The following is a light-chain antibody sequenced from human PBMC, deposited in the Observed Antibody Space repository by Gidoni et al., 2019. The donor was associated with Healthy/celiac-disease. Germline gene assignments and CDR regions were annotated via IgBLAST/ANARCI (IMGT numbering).Light chain of an antibody. J-gene: IGKJ2*01. CDR2: GAS. Sequence: EIVMTQSPATLSLSPGERATLSCRASQSVSSSYLSWYQQKPGQAPRLLIYGASTRATGIPARFSGSGSGTDFTLTISSLQPEDFAVYYCQQDRYTFGQXTKLEIK. V-gene: IGKV3D-7*01. CDR3: QQDRYT. CDR1: QSVSSSY.